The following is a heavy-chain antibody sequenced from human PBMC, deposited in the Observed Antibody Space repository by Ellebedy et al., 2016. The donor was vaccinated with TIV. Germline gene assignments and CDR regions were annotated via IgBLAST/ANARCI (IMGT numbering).Heavy chain of an antibody. CDR2: IWYDGGNK. J-gene: IGHJ5*02. CDR1: GFTFSSYG. V-gene: IGHV3-33*01. D-gene: IGHD2-15*01. CDR3: ARDRGSWGTFDP. Sequence: GESLKISCAASGFTFSSYGMHWVRQAPGKGLEWVAVIWYDGGNKYYADSVKGRFTISRDNSKNTLYLQMNSLRAEDTAVYYCARDRGSWGTFDPWGQGTLVTVSS.